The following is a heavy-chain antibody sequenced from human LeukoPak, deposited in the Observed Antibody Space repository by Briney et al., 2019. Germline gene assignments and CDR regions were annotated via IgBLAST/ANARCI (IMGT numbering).Heavy chain of an antibody. D-gene: IGHD3-22*01. J-gene: IGHJ4*02. V-gene: IGHV4-39*01. CDR3: ARRDDSSGYHKIFDY. CDR1: GGSISSSSYY. CDR2: IYYSGST. Sequence: PSETLFLTCTVSGGSISSSSYYWGWIRQPPGKGLEWIGSIYYSGSTYYNPSLKSRVTISVDTSKNQFSLKLSSLTAADTAVYYCARRDDSSGYHKIFDYWGPGTLVTVSS.